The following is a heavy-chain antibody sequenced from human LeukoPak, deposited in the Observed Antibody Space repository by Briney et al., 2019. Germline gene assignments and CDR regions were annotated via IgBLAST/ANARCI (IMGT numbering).Heavy chain of an antibody. CDR2: INPNSGGT. Sequence: ASVKVSCKASGYTFTGYYMHWVRQAPGQGLEWMGWINPNSGGTNYAQKFQGRVTMTRDTSISTAYMELSRLRSDDTAVYYCATGGGLIRAVALVDAAFDIWGQGTMVTVSS. CDR3: ATGGGLIRAVALVDAAFDI. J-gene: IGHJ3*02. V-gene: IGHV1-2*02. D-gene: IGHD6-19*01. CDR1: GYTFTGYY.